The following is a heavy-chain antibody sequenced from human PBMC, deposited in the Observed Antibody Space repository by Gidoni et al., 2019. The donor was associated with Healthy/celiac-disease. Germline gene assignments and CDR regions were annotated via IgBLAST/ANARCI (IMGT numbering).Heavy chain of an antibody. D-gene: IGHD6-19*01. CDR2: IIPIFGTA. CDR1: GGTFSSYA. Sequence: QVQLVQSGAEVQKPGSSVKVSCKASGGTFSSYAIRWVRQAPGQGLEWMGGIIPIFGTANYAQKFQGRVTITADESTSTAYMELSSLRSEDTAVYYCARGGTESIAVAGTLYNWFDPWGQGTLVTVSS. J-gene: IGHJ5*02. V-gene: IGHV1-69*01. CDR3: ARGGTESIAVAGTLYNWFDP.